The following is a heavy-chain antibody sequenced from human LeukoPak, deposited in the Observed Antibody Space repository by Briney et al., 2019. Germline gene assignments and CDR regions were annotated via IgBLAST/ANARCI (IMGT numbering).Heavy chain of an antibody. Sequence: GGSLRLSCAASGFTFSSYAMSWARQAPGKGLEWVSAISGSGGSTYYADSVKARFTISRDNSKNTLYLQMNSLRAEDTAVYYCARTTTPPLSDYWGQGTLVTVSS. CDR3: ARTTTPPLSDY. CDR1: GFTFSSYA. J-gene: IGHJ4*02. D-gene: IGHD1-1*01. V-gene: IGHV3-23*01. CDR2: ISGSGGST.